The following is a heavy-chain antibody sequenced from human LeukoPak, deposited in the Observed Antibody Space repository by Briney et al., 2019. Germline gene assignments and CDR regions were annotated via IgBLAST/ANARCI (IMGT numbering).Heavy chain of an antibody. CDR3: ARDSSSWYPRTFGGAYYYGMDV. V-gene: IGHV6-1*01. D-gene: IGHD6-13*01. J-gene: IGHJ6*02. CDR1: GDSVSSNSAA. Sequence: SQTLSLTCAISGDSVSSNSAAWNWIRQSPSRGLEWLGRTYYRSKWYNDYAVSVKSRITVNPDTSKNQFSLQLNSVTPEDTAVYHCARDSSSWYPRTFGGAYYYGMDVWGQGTTVTVSS. CDR2: TYYRSKWYN.